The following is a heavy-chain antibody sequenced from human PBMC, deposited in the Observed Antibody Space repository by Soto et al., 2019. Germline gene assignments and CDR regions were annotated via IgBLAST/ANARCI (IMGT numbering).Heavy chain of an antibody. Sequence: SQTLSLTCAVYGGSFSGYYWSWIRQPPGKGLEWIGEINHSGSTNYNPSLKSRVTISVDTSKNQFSLKLSSVTAADTAVYYCARGSIPIRVSEYSSGCHFDYWGQGTLVTVSS. CDR3: ARGSIPIRVSEYSSGCHFDY. J-gene: IGHJ4*02. V-gene: IGHV4-34*01. D-gene: IGHD6-19*01. CDR1: GGSFSGYY. CDR2: INHSGST.